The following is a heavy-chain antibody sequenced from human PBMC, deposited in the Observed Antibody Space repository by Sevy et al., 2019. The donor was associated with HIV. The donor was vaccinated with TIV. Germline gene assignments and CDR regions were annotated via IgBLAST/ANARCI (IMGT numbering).Heavy chain of an antibody. CDR2: ISSSSSTI. Sequence: GGSLRLSCAASGFTFSSYSMNWVRQAPGKGLEWVSYISSSSSTIYYADSVKGRFTISRDNAKNSLYLQMNSLRAEDTAVYYCVRVWQLEVRGMDVWGQGTTVTVSS. CDR1: GFTFSSYS. CDR3: VRVWQLEVRGMDV. J-gene: IGHJ6*02. D-gene: IGHD6-6*01. V-gene: IGHV3-48*01.